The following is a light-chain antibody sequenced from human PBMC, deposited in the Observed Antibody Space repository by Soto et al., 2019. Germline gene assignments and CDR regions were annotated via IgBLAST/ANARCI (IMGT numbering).Light chain of an antibody. CDR2: TNN. CDR3: AAWDDSLNGVV. J-gene: IGLJ2*01. V-gene: IGLV1-44*01. CDR1: SSNIGSNT. Sequence: QLLLTQPPSASGTPGQRVTISCSGSSSNIGSNTVNWYQQLPGTAPKLLIYTNNQRPSGVPDRFSGSKSGTSASLAISGLQSGDEADYYCAAWDDSLNGVVFGGGTKLTVL.